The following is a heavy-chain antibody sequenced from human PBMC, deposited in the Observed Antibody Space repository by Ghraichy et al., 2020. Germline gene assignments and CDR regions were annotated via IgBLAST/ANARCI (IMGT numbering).Heavy chain of an antibody. D-gene: IGHD6-13*01. CDR1: GFTFSSYS. Sequence: VGSLRLSCAASGFTFSSYSMNWVRQAPGKGLEWVSYISSSSSTIYYADSVKGRFTISRDNAKNSLYLQMNSLRDEDTAVYYCARDSGGSWSALGYYYYGMDVWGQGTTVTVSS. CDR2: ISSSSSTI. V-gene: IGHV3-48*02. CDR3: ARDSGGSWSALGYYYYGMDV. J-gene: IGHJ6*02.